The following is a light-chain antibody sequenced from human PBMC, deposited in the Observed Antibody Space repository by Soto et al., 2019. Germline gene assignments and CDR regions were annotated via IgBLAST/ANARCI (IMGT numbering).Light chain of an antibody. CDR1: QSFLYSSNNKNY. CDR2: WAS. Sequence: DIVMTQSPDSLAVSLGERATINCKSSQSFLYSSNNKNYLASYQQKPRQPPKLLISWASTRESGVPDRFSGSGSGTDFTLTISSLQAEDVAVYYCQQYYSTPRTFGQGTKVEIK. V-gene: IGKV4-1*01. J-gene: IGKJ1*01. CDR3: QQYYSTPRT.